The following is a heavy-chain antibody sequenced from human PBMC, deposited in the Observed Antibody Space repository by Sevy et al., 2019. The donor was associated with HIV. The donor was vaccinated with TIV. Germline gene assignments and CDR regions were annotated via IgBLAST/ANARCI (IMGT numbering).Heavy chain of an antibody. D-gene: IGHD3-22*01. CDR1: GFTFSTYA. V-gene: IGHV3-30*03. CDR2: ISSDGNNK. J-gene: IGHJ4*02. CDR3: ARPLYFYDGSGYYLDY. Sequence: GGSLRLSCAASGFTFSTYAMHWVRQAPGKGLEWVAIISSDGNNKFYADSVKGLFTISRDNSKNTLYLQMNSLRAEDTAIYYCARPLYFYDGSGYYLDYWGQGTLVTVSS.